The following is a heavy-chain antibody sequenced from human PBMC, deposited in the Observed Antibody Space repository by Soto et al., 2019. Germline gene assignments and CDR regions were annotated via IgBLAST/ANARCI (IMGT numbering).Heavy chain of an antibody. CDR2: ISAHNGDT. CDR1: GYTFTTFG. CDR3: ARVYWGDGCFSGGDFDY. Sequence: QVELVQSGAEVKEPGASVKVSCKTSGYTFTTFGIAWVRQAPGQGLEWVAWISAHNGDTKYAKSVQHRVTLTTHTLTSTAYMELRTRKNDDTAMYFCARVYWGDGCFSGGDFDYWGQGTLITVSS. J-gene: IGHJ4*02. V-gene: IGHV1-18*01. D-gene: IGHD2-8*01.